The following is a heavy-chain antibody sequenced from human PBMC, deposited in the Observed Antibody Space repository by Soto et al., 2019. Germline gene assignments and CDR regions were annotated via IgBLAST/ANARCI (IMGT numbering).Heavy chain of an antibody. J-gene: IGHJ4*02. CDR1: GFTFSSYG. CDR2: IWYDGSNK. D-gene: IGHD3-9*01. Sequence: QVQLVESGGGVVQPGRSLRLSCAASGFTFSSYGMHWVRQDPGKGLEWVAVIWYDGSNKYYADSVKGRFTISRDNSKNTLYLQMNSLRAEDTAVYYCARDYYDILTGYPAYYFDYWGQGTLVTVSS. V-gene: IGHV3-33*01. CDR3: ARDYYDILTGYPAYYFDY.